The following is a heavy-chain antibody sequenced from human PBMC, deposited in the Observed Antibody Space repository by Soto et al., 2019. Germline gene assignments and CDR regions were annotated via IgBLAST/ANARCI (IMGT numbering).Heavy chain of an antibody. Sequence: QVQLVESGGGVVQPGRSLRLSCAASGFTFSSYGMHWVRQAPGKGLEWVAVIWYDGSNKYYADSVKGRFTISRDNSKNTLYRQMTSLRAEDTAVYYCARDSTSCCYGAFDIWGQGTMVTVSS. CDR1: GFTFSSYG. CDR3: ARDSTSCCYGAFDI. V-gene: IGHV3-33*01. CDR2: IWYDGSNK. D-gene: IGHD2-2*01. J-gene: IGHJ3*02.